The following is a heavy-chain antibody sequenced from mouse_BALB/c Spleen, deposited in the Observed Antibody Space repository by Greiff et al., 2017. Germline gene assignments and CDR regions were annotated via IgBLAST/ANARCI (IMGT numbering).Heavy chain of an antibody. Sequence: VHVKQSGPELVKPGASVKMSCKASGYTFTSYVMHWVKQKPGQGLEWIGYINPYNDGTKYNEKFKGKATLTSDKSSSTAYMELSSLTSEDSAVYYCARGGYDYDDYYAMDYWGQGTSVTVSS. CDR2: INPYNDGT. CDR1: GYTFTSYV. J-gene: IGHJ4*01. D-gene: IGHD2-4*01. V-gene: IGHV1-14*01. CDR3: ARGGYDYDDYYAMDY.